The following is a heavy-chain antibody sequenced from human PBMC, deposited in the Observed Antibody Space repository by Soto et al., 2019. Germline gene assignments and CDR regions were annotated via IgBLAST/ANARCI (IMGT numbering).Heavy chain of an antibody. J-gene: IGHJ4*02. CDR3: VREDILGARSFDY. CDR1: GFIFGGYS. V-gene: IGHV3-48*02. D-gene: IGHD1-26*01. Sequence: EVQLVESGGGLVQTGGSLRLSCAASGFIFGGYSMNWVRQAPGKGLEWISYISSLSSPRYYAESVEGRFIISRDNAKNSLYLQMNSLRDEDTAVYFCVREDILGARSFDYWGQGTRVTVSS. CDR2: ISSLSSPR.